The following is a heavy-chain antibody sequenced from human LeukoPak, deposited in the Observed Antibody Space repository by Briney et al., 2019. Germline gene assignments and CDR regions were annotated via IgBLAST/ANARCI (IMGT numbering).Heavy chain of an antibody. Sequence: GGSLRLSCAASGFTFSSYEMNWVRQAPGKGLAWVSYISSSGSTIYYADSVKGRFTISRDNAKNSLYLQMNSLRAEDTAVYYCARGAIFGVVITFFDYWGQGTLVTVSS. V-gene: IGHV3-48*03. CDR3: ARGAIFGVVITFFDY. CDR2: ISSSGSTI. J-gene: IGHJ4*02. D-gene: IGHD3-3*01. CDR1: GFTFSSYE.